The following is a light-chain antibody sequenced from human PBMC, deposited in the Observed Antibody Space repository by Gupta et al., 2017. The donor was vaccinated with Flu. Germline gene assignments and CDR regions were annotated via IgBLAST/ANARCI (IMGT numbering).Light chain of an antibody. CDR1: QSVLYSSNNKNY. CDR2: WAS. CDR3: QQYYSTPRT. V-gene: IGKV4-1*01. J-gene: IGKJ4*02. Sequence: SLGERATINCKSSQSVLYSSNNKNYFAWYQQKPGQPPKLLIYWASTRESGVPDRFSGSGSGTXFTLTIXSLQAEDVAVYYCQQYYSTPRTFGXGTKVEIK.